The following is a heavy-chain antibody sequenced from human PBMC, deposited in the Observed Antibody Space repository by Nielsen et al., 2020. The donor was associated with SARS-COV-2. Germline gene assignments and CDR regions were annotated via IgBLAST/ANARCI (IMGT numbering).Heavy chain of an antibody. CDR2: IWYDGSEI. J-gene: IGHJ4*02. CDR3: TRAPYSSGDFDF. D-gene: IGHD6-25*01. V-gene: IGHV3-33*01. CDR1: GFTFGSYG. Sequence: SLKISCAASGFTFGSYGMHWVRQAPGKGLEWLAVIWYDGSEIYYADSVNGRFTISRDTSKNTLYLQMNGLRVEDTAVYYCTRAPYSSGDFDFWGQGTLVTVSS.